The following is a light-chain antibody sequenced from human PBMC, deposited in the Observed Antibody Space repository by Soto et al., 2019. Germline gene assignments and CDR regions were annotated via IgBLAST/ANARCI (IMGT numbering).Light chain of an antibody. Sequence: DIQMTQSPSTLSASVGDRVTITCRASQSISSWLAWYQQKPGKAPKLLIYDASSLESGVPSRFSGSGSGTEFTLTISSLQPDDFATYYCQQYNNYCTFGQGTKLEIK. J-gene: IGKJ2*02. V-gene: IGKV1-5*01. CDR2: DAS. CDR3: QQYNNYCT. CDR1: QSISSW.